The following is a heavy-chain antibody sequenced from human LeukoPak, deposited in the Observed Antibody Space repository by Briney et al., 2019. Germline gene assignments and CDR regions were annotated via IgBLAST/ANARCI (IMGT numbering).Heavy chain of an antibody. V-gene: IGHV1-18*01. CDR1: GYTFTTCG. J-gene: IGHJ6*03. CDR2: IDAYNGNT. Sequence: ASVKVSCKASGYTFTTCGIGWVRQAPGQGLEWMGWIDAYNGNTNYAQNLQGRVTMTTDTSTSTAYMELRSLRSDDTAVYYCARAGSYYYMDVWGKGTTVTVSS. D-gene: IGHD1-1*01. CDR3: ARAGSYYYMDV.